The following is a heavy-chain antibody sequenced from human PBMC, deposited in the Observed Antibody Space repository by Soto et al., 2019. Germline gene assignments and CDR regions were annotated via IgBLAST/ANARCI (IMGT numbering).Heavy chain of an antibody. V-gene: IGHV4-31*03. CDR3: AKEGQIESSSFES. J-gene: IGHJ4*02. Sequence: SETLSLTCTVSGGSISSGGYYWSWIRQHPGKGLEWIGYIYYSGSTYYNPSLKSRVTISVDTSKNQFSLRLSAVTVADTAVYYCAKEGQIESSSFESWGQGTLVTVSS. CDR2: IYYSGST. D-gene: IGHD6-19*01. CDR1: GGSISSGGYY.